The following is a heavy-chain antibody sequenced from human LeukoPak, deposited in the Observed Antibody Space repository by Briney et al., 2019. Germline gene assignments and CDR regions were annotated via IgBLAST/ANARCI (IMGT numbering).Heavy chain of an antibody. Sequence: SVKVSFKASGGTFSSYAISWVRQAPGQGREWMGGIIPIFGTANYAQKFQGRVTITADESTSTAYMELSSLRSEDTAVYYCARSMTYYWYFDLWGRGTLVTVSS. D-gene: IGHD2/OR15-2a*01. V-gene: IGHV1-69*13. CDR1: GGTFSSYA. J-gene: IGHJ2*01. CDR3: ARSMTYYWYFDL. CDR2: IIPIFGTA.